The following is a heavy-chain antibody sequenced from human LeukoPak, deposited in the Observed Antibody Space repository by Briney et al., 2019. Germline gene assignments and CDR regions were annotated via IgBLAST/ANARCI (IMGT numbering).Heavy chain of an antibody. D-gene: IGHD2-15*01. J-gene: IGHJ5*02. V-gene: IGHV4-31*11. Sequence: SETLSLTCAVSGGSISSGGYSWSRIRQHPGKGLEWIGYIYYSGSTYYDPSLKSRVTISVDTSKNQFSLKLSSVTAADTAVYYCARGVVVVAATSWYWFDPWGQGTLVTVSS. CDR2: IYYSGST. CDR1: GGSISSGGYS. CDR3: ARGVVVVAATSWYWFDP.